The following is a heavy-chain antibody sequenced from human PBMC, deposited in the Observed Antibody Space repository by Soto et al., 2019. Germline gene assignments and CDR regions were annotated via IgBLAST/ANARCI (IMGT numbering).Heavy chain of an antibody. D-gene: IGHD6-13*01. J-gene: IGHJ6*03. Sequence: GGSLRLSCAASGFTFSSYAMSWVRQAPGKGLEWVSAISGSGGSTYYADSVKGRFTISRDNSKNTLYLQMNSLRAEDTAVYYCAKDPYSSSWSYYYYMDVWGKGTTVTVSS. CDR2: ISGSGGST. V-gene: IGHV3-23*01. CDR3: AKDPYSSSWSYYYYMDV. CDR1: GFTFSSYA.